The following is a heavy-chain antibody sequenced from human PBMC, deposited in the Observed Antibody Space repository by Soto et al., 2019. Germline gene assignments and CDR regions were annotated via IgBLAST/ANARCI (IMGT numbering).Heavy chain of an antibody. D-gene: IGHD3-3*01. J-gene: IGHJ6*02. Sequence: SVKVSCKVSGATFSSYAISWVRQAPGQGLEWMGGIIPIFGTANYAQKFQGRVTITADESTSTAYMELSSLRSEDTAVYYCASPSWSGYRGPIHYYYYGMDVWGQGTTVTVS. CDR2: IIPIFGTA. V-gene: IGHV1-69*13. CDR3: ASPSWSGYRGPIHYYYYGMDV. CDR1: GATFSSYA.